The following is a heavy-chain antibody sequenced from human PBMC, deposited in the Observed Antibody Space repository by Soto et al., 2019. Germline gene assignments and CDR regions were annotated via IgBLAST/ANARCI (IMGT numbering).Heavy chain of an antibody. J-gene: IGHJ5*02. CDR1: GGSVSSGSYY. D-gene: IGHD4-17*01. Sequence: SETLSLTCTFSGGSVSSGSYYWSWIRQPPGKGLEWIGYIYYSGSTNYNPSLKSRVTISVDTSKNQFSLKLSSVTAADTAVYYCARDIGYGDSTFDPWGQGTLVTVSS. CDR3: ARDIGYGDSTFDP. V-gene: IGHV4-61*01. CDR2: IYYSGST.